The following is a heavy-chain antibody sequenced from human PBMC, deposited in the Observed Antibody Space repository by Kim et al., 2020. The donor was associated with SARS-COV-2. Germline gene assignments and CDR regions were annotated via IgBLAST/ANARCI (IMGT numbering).Heavy chain of an antibody. V-gene: IGHV3-30*04. CDR1: GFTFSSYA. CDR2: ISYDGSNK. J-gene: IGHJ4*02. D-gene: IGHD3-16*01. Sequence: GGSLRLSCAASGFTFSSYAMHWVRQAPGKGLEWVAVISYDGSNKYYADSVKGRFTISRDNSKNTLYLQMNSLRAEDTAVYYCARDIGDGFGHPYFDYWGQGTLVTVSS. CDR3: ARDIGDGFGHPYFDY.